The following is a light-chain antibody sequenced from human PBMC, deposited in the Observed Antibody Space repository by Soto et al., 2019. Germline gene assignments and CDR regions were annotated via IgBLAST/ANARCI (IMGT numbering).Light chain of an antibody. CDR1: QIIRTY. V-gene: IGKV1-5*03. Sequence: DIQMTQSPSSLSASVGDRVTITCRASQIIRTYLNWYQQKPGKAPKLLIYKASSLQSGVPSRFSGGGSGTEFTLTISSLQPDDFATYYCQQYHTYSWTFGQGTKVEIK. CDR2: KAS. J-gene: IGKJ1*01. CDR3: QQYHTYSWT.